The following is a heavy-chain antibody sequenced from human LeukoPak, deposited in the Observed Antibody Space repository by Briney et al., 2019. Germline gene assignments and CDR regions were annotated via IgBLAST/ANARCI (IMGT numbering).Heavy chain of an antibody. CDR1: GYTFTGYH. Sequence: ASVKVSCKASGYTFTGYHMHWVRQAPGQGLEWMGWINPNSGGTNYAQKFQGRVTMTRDTSISTAYMELSRLRSDDTAVYYCARDLAGIAAAYNWFDPWGQGTLVTVSS. V-gene: IGHV1-2*02. CDR2: INPNSGGT. J-gene: IGHJ5*02. CDR3: ARDLAGIAAAYNWFDP. D-gene: IGHD6-13*01.